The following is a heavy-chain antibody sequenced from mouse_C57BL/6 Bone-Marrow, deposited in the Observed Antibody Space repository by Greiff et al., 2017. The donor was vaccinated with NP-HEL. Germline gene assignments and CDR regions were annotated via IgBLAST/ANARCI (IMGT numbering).Heavy chain of an antibody. CDR1: GYTFTSYW. Sequence: QVHVKQPGAELVKPGASVKLSCKASGYTFTSYWMHWVKQRPGQGLEWIGMIHPNSGSTNYNEKFKSKATLTVDKSSSTAYMQLSSLTSEDSAVYYCADYDYDGYFDYWGQGTTLTVSS. CDR2: IHPNSGST. D-gene: IGHD2-4*01. CDR3: ADYDYDGYFDY. J-gene: IGHJ2*01. V-gene: IGHV1-64*01.